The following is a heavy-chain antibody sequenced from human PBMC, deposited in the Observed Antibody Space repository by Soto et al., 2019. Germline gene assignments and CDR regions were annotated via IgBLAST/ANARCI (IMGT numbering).Heavy chain of an antibody. J-gene: IGHJ6*02. V-gene: IGHV4-59*01. Sequence: SETLSLTCSVSGGSISSCDWSWIRKPPGKGLGWVGHIYYSGSTNYNPSLKSRVTISVDRSKNKFSLKLRSLTAAHTAVYYRARVGRGTYYYYYVMDVWGQGTTVILSS. CDR1: GGSISSCD. CDR2: IYYSGST. D-gene: IGHD5-12*01. CDR3: ARVGRGTYYYYYVMDV.